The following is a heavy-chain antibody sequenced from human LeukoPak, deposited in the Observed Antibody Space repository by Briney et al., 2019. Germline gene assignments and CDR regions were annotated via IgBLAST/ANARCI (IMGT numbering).Heavy chain of an antibody. CDR1: GGPISSYY. Sequence: SETLSLTCTVSGGPISSYYWSWTRQPPGKGLEWIGYISNSESTNYNLSLKSRVTISVDTSKNQFSLKLSSVTAADTAVYYCARMIRQQLPYYFDYWSQGTLVTVSS. CDR3: ARMIRQQLPYYFDY. V-gene: IGHV4-59*01. J-gene: IGHJ4*02. D-gene: IGHD6-13*01. CDR2: ISNSEST.